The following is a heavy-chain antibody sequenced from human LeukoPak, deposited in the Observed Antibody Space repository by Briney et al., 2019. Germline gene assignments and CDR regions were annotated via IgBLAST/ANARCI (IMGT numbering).Heavy chain of an antibody. J-gene: IGHJ6*02. D-gene: IGHD3-10*01. CDR2: IYYSGST. Sequence: SETLSLTCTVSGGSISSYYWSWIRQPPGKGLEWIGYIYYSGSTNYNPSLKSRVTISVDTSKNQFSLKLSSVTAADTAVYYCARTKDHYGSRPIYGMDVWGQGTTVTGSS. CDR1: GGSISSYY. V-gene: IGHV4-59*01. CDR3: ARTKDHYGSRPIYGMDV.